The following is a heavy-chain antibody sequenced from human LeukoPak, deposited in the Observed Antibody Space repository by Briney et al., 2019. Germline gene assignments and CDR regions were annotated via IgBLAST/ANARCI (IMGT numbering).Heavy chain of an antibody. CDR2: IYYSGST. D-gene: IGHD6-13*01. CDR3: ARISGYSSSWWFDP. Sequence: SETLSLTCTVSGGSISSSSYYWGWMRQPPWKGLEWIGSIYYSGSTYYNPSLKSRVTISVDTSKNQFSPKLSSVTAADTAVYYCARISGYSSSWWFDPWGQGTLVTVSS. J-gene: IGHJ5*02. CDR1: GGSISSSSYY. V-gene: IGHV4-39*07.